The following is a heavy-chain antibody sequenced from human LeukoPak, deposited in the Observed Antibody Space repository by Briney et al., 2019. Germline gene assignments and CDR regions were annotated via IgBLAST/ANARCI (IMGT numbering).Heavy chain of an antibody. CDR1: GGSISSSNYY. Sequence: SETLSLTCTVSGGSISSSNYYWGWLRQPPGKGLEWIGSVYYSGSTDYNPSLKSRVTISVDTSKNQFSLKLSSVTAADTAVYYCARVIGSSWYDYFDYWGQGTLVTVSS. J-gene: IGHJ4*02. V-gene: IGHV4-39*01. CDR2: VYYSGST. D-gene: IGHD6-13*01. CDR3: ARVIGSSWYDYFDY.